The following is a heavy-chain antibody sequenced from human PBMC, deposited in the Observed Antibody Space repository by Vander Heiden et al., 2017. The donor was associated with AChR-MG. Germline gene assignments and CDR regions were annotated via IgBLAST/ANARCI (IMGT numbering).Heavy chain of an antibody. CDR1: GFTFSSYG. Sequence: EVQLLESGGDLIQPGESLRLSCVASGFTFSSYGMTWLRQAPGKGLEWVSSISGSGATTYYADSVKGRFTISRDNSKNTLYLQMNSLRVEDTAVYFCAKRPLGAAFDIWCQGTMVTVSS. J-gene: IGHJ3*02. CDR3: AKRPLGAAFDI. V-gene: IGHV3-23*01. D-gene: IGHD7-27*01. CDR2: ISGSGATT.